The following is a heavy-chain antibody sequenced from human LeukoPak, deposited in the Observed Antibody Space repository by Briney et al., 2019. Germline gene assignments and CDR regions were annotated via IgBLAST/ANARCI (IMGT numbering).Heavy chain of an antibody. CDR3: ARGEITMLRGVSNWFDP. V-gene: IGHV4-4*02. CDR1: GGSISSSNW. Sequence: SETLSLTCAVSGGSISSSNWWSWVRQPPGKGLEWIGEMFHSGSTNYNPSLKSRVTISVDKSKNQFSLNLSSVTAADTAVYYCARGEITMLRGVSNWFDPWGQGTLVTVSS. D-gene: IGHD3-10*01. J-gene: IGHJ5*02. CDR2: MFHSGST.